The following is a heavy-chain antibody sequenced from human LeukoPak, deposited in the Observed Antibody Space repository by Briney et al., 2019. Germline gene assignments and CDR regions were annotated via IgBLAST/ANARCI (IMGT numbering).Heavy chain of an antibody. J-gene: IGHJ4*02. CDR2: INHSGST. CDR3: ASGYSYGYTY. Sequence: SETLSLTCAVYGGSFSGYYWSWIRQPPGKGLEWIGEINHSGSTNYNPSLKSRVTISVDTSKNQFSLKLSSVTAADTAVYYCASGYSYGYTYWGQGTLVTVSS. D-gene: IGHD5-18*01. V-gene: IGHV4-34*01. CDR1: GGSFSGYY.